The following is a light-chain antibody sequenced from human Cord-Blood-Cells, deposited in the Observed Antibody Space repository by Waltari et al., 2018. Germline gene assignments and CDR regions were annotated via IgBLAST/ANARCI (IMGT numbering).Light chain of an antibody. Sequence: EIVMTQSPATLSVSPGERATLSCMASQSVSSNLVWYQQKPGQPPRLLIYGASTRATGIPARFSCSGSGTEFTLTIGSLQSEDFAVYYCQQYNNWPYTFGQGTKLEIK. V-gene: IGKV3-15*01. CDR3: QQYNNWPYT. CDR1: QSVSSN. J-gene: IGKJ2*01. CDR2: GAS.